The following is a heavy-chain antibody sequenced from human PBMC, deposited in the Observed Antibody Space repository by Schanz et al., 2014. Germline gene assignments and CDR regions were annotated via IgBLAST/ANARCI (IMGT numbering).Heavy chain of an antibody. CDR2: IKEDGSKK. V-gene: IGHV3-7*01. CDR1: GFTFSFYG. CDR3: ARDSRYCTGVDCKGDAFDL. Sequence: EVQLVESGGGLVQPGRSLRLSCTASGFTFSFYGMHWVRQAPGKGLEWVANIKEDGSKKYYVDSVRGRFTISRDNAKNSLYLQLNSLTAEDTAVYHCARDSRYCTGVDCKGDAFDLWGQGTLVTVSS. J-gene: IGHJ3*01. D-gene: IGHD2-8*02.